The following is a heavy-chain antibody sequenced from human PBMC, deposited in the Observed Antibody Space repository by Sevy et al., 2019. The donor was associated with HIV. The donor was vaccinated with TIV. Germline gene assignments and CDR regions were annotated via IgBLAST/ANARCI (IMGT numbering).Heavy chain of an antibody. D-gene: IGHD3-10*01. J-gene: IGHJ6*02. V-gene: IGHV1-69*13. CDR1: GGTFSSYA. Sequence: ASVKVSCKASGGTFSSYAISWVRQAPGQGLEWMGGIIPIFGTANYAQKFQGRVTITADDSTSTAYMELSSLRSEDTAVYYCARAGRKGFTMVRGVLSNYYYYGMDVWGQGTTVTVSS. CDR3: ARAGRKGFTMVRGVLSNYYYYGMDV. CDR2: IIPIFGTA.